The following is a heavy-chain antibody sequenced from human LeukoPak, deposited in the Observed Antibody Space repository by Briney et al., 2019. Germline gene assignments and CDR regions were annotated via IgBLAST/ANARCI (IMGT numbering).Heavy chain of an antibody. J-gene: IGHJ4*02. CDR2: INHSGST. CDR3: ARGLGIAAAGTPLDY. CDR1: GGSFSGYY. V-gene: IGHV4-34*01. D-gene: IGHD6-13*01. Sequence: SETLSLTCAVYGGSFSGYYWSWICQPPGKGLEWIGEINHSGSTNYNPSLKSRVTISVDTSKNQFSLKLSSVTAADTAVYYCARGLGIAAAGTPLDYWGQGTLVTVSS.